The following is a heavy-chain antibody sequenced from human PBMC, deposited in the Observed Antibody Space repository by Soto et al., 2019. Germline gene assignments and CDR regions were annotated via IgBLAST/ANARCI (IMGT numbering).Heavy chain of an antibody. CDR1: GGTFSSYT. V-gene: IGHV1-69*04. Sequence: GASVQVSCKASGGTFSSYTISWVRQAPGQGLEWMGRIIPILGIANYAQKFQGRVTITADKSTSTAYMELSSLRSEDTAVYYCARDHSGVADTPAYFDNWGQGTLVTVSS. J-gene: IGHJ4*02. CDR3: ARDHSGVADTPAYFDN. D-gene: IGHD2-15*01. CDR2: IIPILGIA.